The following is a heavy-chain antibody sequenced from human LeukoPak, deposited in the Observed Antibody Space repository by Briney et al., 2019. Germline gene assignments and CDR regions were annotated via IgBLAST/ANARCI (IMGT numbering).Heavy chain of an antibody. Sequence: ASVKVSCKASGYTFTGYYLHWVRQAPGQGLEWMGWINPHSGSTNYAQNFQGRVTMTRDTSITTIYMELSRLRSDDTAVYYCASLYFGSGRDWGQGTLVTVSS. CDR3: ASLYFGSGRD. J-gene: IGHJ4*02. D-gene: IGHD3-10*01. V-gene: IGHV1-2*02. CDR1: GYTFTGYY. CDR2: INPHSGST.